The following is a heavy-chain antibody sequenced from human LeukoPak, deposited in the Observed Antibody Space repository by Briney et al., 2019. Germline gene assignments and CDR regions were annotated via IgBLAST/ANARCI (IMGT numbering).Heavy chain of an antibody. D-gene: IGHD3-22*01. V-gene: IGHV4-59*01. J-gene: IGHJ4*02. Sequence: SETLSLTCAVSGVSISSYYWSWVRQPQGKGLEWIWDIYDSGSNNYYPSLKSRVTISVDTYKNQCSLKLSSVPAADTAVYYCARQSISGSSLSYFDYWGQGTLVNVSS. CDR1: GVSISSYY. CDR3: ARQSISGSSLSYFDY. CDR2: IYDSGSN.